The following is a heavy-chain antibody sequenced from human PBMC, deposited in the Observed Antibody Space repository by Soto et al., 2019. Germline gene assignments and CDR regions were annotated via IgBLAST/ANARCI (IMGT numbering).Heavy chain of an antibody. D-gene: IGHD4-17*01. CDR1: CYTFTNYG. Sequence: QVQLVQSGAEMGQPGASVKVSCKASCYTFTNYGITWVRQAPGQGLEWMGWISAYNGNTNYKPKFPDRVTMTTDTSTSTAYMEVRSLRYDDAAVYYCAIDTTVGSDALDIWGQGTMVTVSS. J-gene: IGHJ3*02. CDR3: AIDTTVGSDALDI. CDR2: ISAYNGNT. V-gene: IGHV1-18*01.